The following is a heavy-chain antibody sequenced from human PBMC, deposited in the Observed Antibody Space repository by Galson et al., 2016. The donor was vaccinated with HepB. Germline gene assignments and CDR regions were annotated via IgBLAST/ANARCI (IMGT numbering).Heavy chain of an antibody. D-gene: IGHD3-10*01. J-gene: IGHJ3*02. Sequence: SVKVSCKASGYTFSSYVMHWVRQAPGQRLEWMGWINAGNGDTKYSQKFQGRVTFTSDTSASTAYMQLSSVRSEDTAVYFCARDREIVNFGSGSLVAFDIWGRGKMVTVSS. CDR1: GYTFSSYV. CDR2: INAGNGDT. V-gene: IGHV1-3*01. CDR3: ARDREIVNFGSGSLVAFDI.